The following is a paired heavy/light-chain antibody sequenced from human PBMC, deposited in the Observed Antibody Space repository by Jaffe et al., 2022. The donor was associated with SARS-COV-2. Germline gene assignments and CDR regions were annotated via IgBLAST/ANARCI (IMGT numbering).Heavy chain of an antibody. V-gene: IGHV3-23*04. J-gene: IGHJ6*03. CDR1: GFTFSSYA. CDR2: IFGGDTTT. Sequence: EAQLVESGGTLVQPGGSLRLSCAASGFTFSSYAMSWVRQAPGKGLEWVSTIFGGDTTTYYADSVKGRFTISRDNSENTLYLQMNSLRAEDTAVYYCVRYNFYYYMDVWGKGTTVSVSS. CDR3: VRYNFYYYMDV.
Light chain of an antibody. Sequence: EIVMTQSPATLSVSPGERATLSCRASQSVSSNLAWYQQKPGQAPRLLIYGASTRATGIPARFSGSGSGTEFTLSISSLQSEDFAVYYCQHYNSWPLTFGPGTKVDI. V-gene: IGKV3-15*01. CDR1: QSVSSN. J-gene: IGKJ3*01. CDR3: QHYNSWPLT. CDR2: GAS.